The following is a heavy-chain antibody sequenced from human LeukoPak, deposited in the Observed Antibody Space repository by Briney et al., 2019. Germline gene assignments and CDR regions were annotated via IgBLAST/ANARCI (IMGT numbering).Heavy chain of an antibody. CDR2: LWYDGSNE. D-gene: IGHD3-22*01. V-gene: IGHV3-33*08. CDR1: GFTFSSYG. J-gene: IGHJ4*02. Sequence: PGRSLRLSCAASGFTFSSYGMHWVRQAPGKGLEWVAILWYDGSNEYYADSVKGRFTMSRDNSKNTLHLQMNSLRAEDTAVYYCARVRADSSGHDIDYWGQGTLVTVSS. CDR3: ARVRADSSGHDIDY.